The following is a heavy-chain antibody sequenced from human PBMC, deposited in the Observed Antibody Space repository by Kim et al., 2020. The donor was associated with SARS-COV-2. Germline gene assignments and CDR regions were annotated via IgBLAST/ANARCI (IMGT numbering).Heavy chain of an antibody. V-gene: IGHV3-49*03. J-gene: IGHJ5*01. D-gene: IGHD6-6*01. Sequence: GGSLRLSCTASGFTFGDYSMSWFRQAPGKGLEWVCYIRSKAYGVSSEDAASVKVRFSSARDDSKIIVHLQMKSLKTKDTSSYECTTVRTSIWF. CDR1: GFTFGDYS. CDR3: TTVRTSIWF. CDR2: IRSKAYGVSS.